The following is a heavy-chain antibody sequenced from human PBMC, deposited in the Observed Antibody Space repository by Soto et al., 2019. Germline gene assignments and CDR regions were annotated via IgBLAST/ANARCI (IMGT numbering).Heavy chain of an antibody. CDR1: GFTFDDYA. D-gene: IGHD6-19*01. V-gene: IGHV3-9*01. Sequence: EVQLVESGGGLVQPGRSLRLSCAASGFTFDDYAMHWVRQAPGKGLEWVSGISWNSGSIGYADSVKGRFTISRDNAKNSLYLQMNSLRAEDTALYYCAKDSAGTVWFDYWGQGTLVTVSS. CDR2: ISWNSGSI. CDR3: AKDSAGTVWFDY. J-gene: IGHJ4*02.